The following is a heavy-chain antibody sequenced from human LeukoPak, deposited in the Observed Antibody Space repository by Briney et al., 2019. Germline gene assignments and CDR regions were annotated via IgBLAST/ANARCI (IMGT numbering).Heavy chain of an antibody. V-gene: IGHV3-43*02. CDR3: SKSRGSGTYVFDY. Sequence: GGSLRLSFVASRFTFNAYAMHWVRPAAGKALEWVSLISGDLGCTYYADSVRGRFTISRDNSKDSLFLQMNSLRTEDTALYYCSKSRGSGTYVFDYWGQGTLVTVSS. J-gene: IGHJ4*02. CDR2: ISGDLGCT. CDR1: RFTFNAYA. D-gene: IGHD3-10*01.